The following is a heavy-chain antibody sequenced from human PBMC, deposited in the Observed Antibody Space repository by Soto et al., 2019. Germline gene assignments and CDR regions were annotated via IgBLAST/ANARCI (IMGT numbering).Heavy chain of an antibody. V-gene: IGHV4-39*01. CDR2: IYYSGNT. D-gene: IGHD1-1*01. CDR3: ASIAAPGTTHFDF. Sequence: QLQLQESGPGLLRPSETLSLTCTVSGGSLGSSSYYWGWIRQSPGQGLEWIGNIYYSGNTFYNPSLKSRVTISVDTSKNQYYLHLSSVTAADTAIFYCASIAAPGTTHFDFWGQGTLVTVSS. J-gene: IGHJ4*02. CDR1: GGSLGSSSYY.